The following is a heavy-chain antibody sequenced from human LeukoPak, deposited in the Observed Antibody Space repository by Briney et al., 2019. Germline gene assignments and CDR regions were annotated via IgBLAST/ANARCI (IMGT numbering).Heavy chain of an antibody. CDR1: GGSFSGYY. Sequence: PSETLSLTCAVYGGSFSGYYWSWIRQPPGKGLEWIGEINHSGSTNYNPSLKSRVTISVDTSKNQFSLKLSSVTAVDTAVYYCARRTYYDILTGYYTPFDYWGQGTLVTVSS. V-gene: IGHV4-34*01. CDR3: ARRTYYDILTGYYTPFDY. CDR2: INHSGST. J-gene: IGHJ4*02. D-gene: IGHD3-9*01.